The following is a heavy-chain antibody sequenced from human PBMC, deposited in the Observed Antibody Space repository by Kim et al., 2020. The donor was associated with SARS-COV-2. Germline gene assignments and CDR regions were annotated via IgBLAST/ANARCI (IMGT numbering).Heavy chain of an antibody. Sequence: SETLSLTCAVYGGSFSDYYWSWIRQAPGKGLEWIGEINHSGSTNYNSSLKSRVTISLDTSKSQVSLSLTSVTAADTGVYYCARGLIGHAVSYYDYGLDVWGQGTTVTVSS. V-gene: IGHV4-34*01. CDR1: GGSFSDYY. D-gene: IGHD2-8*01. CDR2: INHSGST. CDR3: ARGLIGHAVSYYDYGLDV. J-gene: IGHJ6*02.